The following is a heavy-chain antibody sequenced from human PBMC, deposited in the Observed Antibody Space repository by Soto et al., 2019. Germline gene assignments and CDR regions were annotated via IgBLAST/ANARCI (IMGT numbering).Heavy chain of an antibody. Sequence: PGGSLRLSCAASGFTFSSYWMSWVRQAPGKGLEWVANIKQDGSEKYYVDSVKGRFTISRDNAKNSLYLQMNSLRAEDTAVYYCARDLYYDSSGYYYRQNYWGQGTLVTV. V-gene: IGHV3-7*01. D-gene: IGHD3-22*01. CDR1: GFTFSSYW. CDR3: ARDLYYDSSGYYYRQNY. CDR2: IKQDGSEK. J-gene: IGHJ4*02.